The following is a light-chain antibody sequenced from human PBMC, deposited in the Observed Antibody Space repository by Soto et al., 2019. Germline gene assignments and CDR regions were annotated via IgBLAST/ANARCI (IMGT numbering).Light chain of an antibody. Sequence: IQLTQSPSTLFASVGDRVTITCRASQSVSTFLAWHQQKPGQAPKLLIYKASNLEIGVPSRFSGRGSGTEFSLTISNLQPDDFATYYCQQYNGDMYTFGQGTKLEIK. CDR1: QSVSTF. J-gene: IGKJ2*01. CDR2: KAS. CDR3: QQYNGDMYT. V-gene: IGKV1-5*03.